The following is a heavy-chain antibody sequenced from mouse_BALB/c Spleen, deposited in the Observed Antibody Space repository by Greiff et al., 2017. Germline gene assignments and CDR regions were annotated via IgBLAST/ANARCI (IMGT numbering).Heavy chain of an antibody. CDR2: IWAGGST. V-gene: IGHV2-9*02. CDR3: ARDGTTASWFAY. CDR1: GFSLTSYG. J-gene: IGHJ3*01. D-gene: IGHD1-2*01. Sequence: VNVVESGPGLVAPSQSLSITCTVSGFSLTSYGVHWVRQPPGKGLEWLGVIWAGGSTNYNSALMSRLSISKDNSKSQVFLKMNSLQTDDTAMYYCARDGTTASWFAYWGQGTLVTVSA.